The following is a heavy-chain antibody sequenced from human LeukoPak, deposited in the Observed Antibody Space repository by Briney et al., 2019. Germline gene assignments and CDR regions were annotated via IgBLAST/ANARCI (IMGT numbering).Heavy chain of an antibody. Sequence: ASVKVSCTVSGYTLTELSMHWVRQAPGKGLEWMGGFDTEDGETIYAQKFQGRVTMTEDTSTDTAYMELSSLRSEDTAVYYCATAYYYDSSGLNGMDVWGQGTTVTVSS. J-gene: IGHJ6*02. D-gene: IGHD3-22*01. V-gene: IGHV1-24*01. CDR1: GYTLTELS. CDR3: ATAYYYDSSGLNGMDV. CDR2: FDTEDGET.